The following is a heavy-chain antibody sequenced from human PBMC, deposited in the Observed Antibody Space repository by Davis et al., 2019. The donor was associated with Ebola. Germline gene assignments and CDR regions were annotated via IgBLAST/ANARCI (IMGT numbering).Heavy chain of an antibody. CDR3: ARGQPAAAGADY. Sequence: GESLKISCAASGFTFSSYGMHWVRQAPGKGLEWVSSISSSRSSIYYADSVKGRFTISRDNAKNSLYLQMNSLRAEDTAVYYCARGQPAAAGADYWGQGTLVTVSS. CDR2: ISSSRSSI. D-gene: IGHD6-13*01. CDR1: GFTFSSYG. J-gene: IGHJ4*02. V-gene: IGHV3-21*01.